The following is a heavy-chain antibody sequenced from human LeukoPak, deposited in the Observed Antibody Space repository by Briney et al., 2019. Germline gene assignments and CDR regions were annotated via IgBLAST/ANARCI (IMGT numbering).Heavy chain of an antibody. D-gene: IGHD6-13*01. V-gene: IGHV3-7*01. CDR1: EFTFSSYW. J-gene: IGHJ3*02. CDR2: INQDGSGK. CDR3: AGSWSPYDAFDI. Sequence: GGSLRLSCAASEFTFSSYWMSWVRQAPGKGLEWVANINQDGSGKYYVDSVKGRFTISRDNAKNSLYLQMNSLRAEDTAVYYCAGSWSPYDAFDIWGQGTMVTVSS.